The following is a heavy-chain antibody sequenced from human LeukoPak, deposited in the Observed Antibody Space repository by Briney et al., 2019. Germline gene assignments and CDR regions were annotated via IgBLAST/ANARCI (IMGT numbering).Heavy chain of an antibody. V-gene: IGHV4-39*01. J-gene: IGHJ4*02. Sequence: SETLSLTCSVSGGSISSSSSYWGWIRQPPGKGLEWIGSIYYSGSSFDNPALKSRVTISVDTSKNQFSLKLSSVTAADTAVYYCASPPFNYYDSSGYADYWGQGTLVTVSS. CDR3: ASPPFNYYDSSGYADY. D-gene: IGHD3-22*01. CDR1: GGSISSSSSY. CDR2: IYYSGSS.